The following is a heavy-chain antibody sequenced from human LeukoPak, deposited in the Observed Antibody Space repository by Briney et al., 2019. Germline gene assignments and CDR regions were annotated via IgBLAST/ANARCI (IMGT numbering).Heavy chain of an antibody. CDR2: IKQDGSEK. CDR3: ARVSDYGFDY. D-gene: IGHD4-17*01. V-gene: IGHV3-7*01. Sequence: ETLSLTCTVSGGSISSSSYYWGWVRQAPGKGLEWVANIKQDGSEKYYVDSVKGRFTISRDNAKNSLYLQMNSLRAEDTAVYYCARVSDYGFDYWGQGTLVTVSS. CDR1: GGSISSSSYY. J-gene: IGHJ4*02.